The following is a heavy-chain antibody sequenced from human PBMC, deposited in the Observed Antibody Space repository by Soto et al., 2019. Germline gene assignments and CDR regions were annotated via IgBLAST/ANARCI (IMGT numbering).Heavy chain of an antibody. D-gene: IGHD3-3*01. V-gene: IGHV3-30*18. CDR3: ANSYYDFWSGFSTDYYYGMDV. CDR2: TSYDERSK. Sequence: GGSLRLSCAASGFTFSNYGMHWVRQAPGKGLEWVAVTSYDERSKYYADSVKGRFTISRDLSKNTLYLEMNSLRAEDTAVYYCANSYYDFWSGFSTDYYYGMDVWGQGTTVTVSS. J-gene: IGHJ6*02. CDR1: GFTFSNYG.